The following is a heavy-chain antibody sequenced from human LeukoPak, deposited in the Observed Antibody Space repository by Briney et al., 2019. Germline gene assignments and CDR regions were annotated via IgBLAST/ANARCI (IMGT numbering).Heavy chain of an antibody. CDR1: GGSINSHH. V-gene: IGHV4-59*08. CDR3: VRRDNTGWNYFDY. D-gene: IGHD6-19*01. CDR2: IYYKGNT. Sequence: SETLSLTCTVSGGSINSHHWSWIRQPPGKGLEWIGDIYYKGNTNYNPSLKSRVTISADTSKNHLSLKLTSVLAADTAIYYCVRRDNTGWNYFDYWGQGILVTVSS. J-gene: IGHJ4*02.